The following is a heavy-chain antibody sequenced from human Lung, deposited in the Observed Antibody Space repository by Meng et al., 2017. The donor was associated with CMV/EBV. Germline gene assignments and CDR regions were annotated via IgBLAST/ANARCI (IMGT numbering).Heavy chain of an antibody. CDR3: ARGGCSSTSCYVSWCDP. V-gene: IGHV1-2*02. CDR1: GYTFTGYY. Sequence: ASAKVFCKASGYTFTGYYLHWVRQAPGQGLEWMGWINPNSGGTNYAQKFQGRVTMPRDTSISTAYMELSRLRADDTAVYYCARGGCSSTSCYVSWCDPWGQGTLVTVSS. D-gene: IGHD2-2*01. CDR2: INPNSGGT. J-gene: IGHJ5*02.